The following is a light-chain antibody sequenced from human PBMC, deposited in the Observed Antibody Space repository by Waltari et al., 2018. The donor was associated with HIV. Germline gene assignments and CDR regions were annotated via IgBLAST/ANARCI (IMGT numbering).Light chain of an antibody. Sequence: DIVMTQSPDSLAVSPGERATINCQSSQSVFSSSNYKNYLAWYQQKPGQPPKLLIYWASTRESGVPDRFSGSGSGTDFTLTISSLQAEDVAVYSCQQYYSTPMYTFGQGTKLEIK. J-gene: IGKJ2*01. CDR3: QQYYSTPMYT. V-gene: IGKV4-1*01. CDR2: WAS. CDR1: QSVFSSSNYKNY.